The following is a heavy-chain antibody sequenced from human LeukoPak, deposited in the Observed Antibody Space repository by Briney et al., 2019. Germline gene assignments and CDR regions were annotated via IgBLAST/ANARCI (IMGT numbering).Heavy chain of an antibody. Sequence: GGSLRLSCAASGFTFSSYSMNWVRQAPGKGLEWVSSISSSSSYIYYADSVKGRLTISRDNAKNSLYLQMNSLRAEDTAVYYCARDQVVQGAPDYGMDVWGQGTTVTVSS. CDR2: ISSSSSYI. CDR1: GFTFSSYS. V-gene: IGHV3-21*01. J-gene: IGHJ6*02. CDR3: ARDQVVQGAPDYGMDV. D-gene: IGHD2-15*01.